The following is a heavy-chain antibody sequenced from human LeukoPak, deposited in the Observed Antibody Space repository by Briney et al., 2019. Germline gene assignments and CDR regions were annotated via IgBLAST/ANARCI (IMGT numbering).Heavy chain of an antibody. CDR2: ISSSSSYI. CDR3: ARDRVTMVRGAFDY. CDR1: GFTFSNYW. D-gene: IGHD3-10*01. V-gene: IGHV3-21*01. Sequence: GGSLRLSCAASGFTFSNYWMTWVRQAPGKGLEWVSSISSSSSYIYYADSVKGRFTISRDNAKNSLYLQMNSLRAEDTAVYYCARDRVTMVRGAFDYWGQGTLVTVSS. J-gene: IGHJ4*02.